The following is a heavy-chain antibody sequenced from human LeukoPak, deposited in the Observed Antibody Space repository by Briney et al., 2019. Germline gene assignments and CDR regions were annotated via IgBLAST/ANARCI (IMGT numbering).Heavy chain of an antibody. CDR3: ADVGGSL. J-gene: IGHJ4*02. D-gene: IGHD1-26*01. CDR1: GFTFTNCA. V-gene: IGHV3-72*01. CDR2: IRNRANGYTT. Sequence: PGGSLRLSCAASGFTFTNCAMTWVRQAPGKGLEWVGQIRNRANGYTTNYAASVNGRFTISRDDSKKSLYLQMRSLKTEDTAVYYCADVGGSLWGQGTLVNVSS.